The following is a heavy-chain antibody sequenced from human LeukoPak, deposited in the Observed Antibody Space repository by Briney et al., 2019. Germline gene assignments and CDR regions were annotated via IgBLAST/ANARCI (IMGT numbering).Heavy chain of an antibody. V-gene: IGHV4-34*01. Sequence: SETLSLTCAVYGGSFSGYYWSWIRQPPGKGLEWIGEINHSGSTNYSPSLKSRVTISVDTSKNQFSLKLSSVTAADTAVYYCARGGKTRRFDYWGQGTLVTVSS. CDR1: GGSFSGYY. CDR2: INHSGST. CDR3: ARGGKTRRFDY. J-gene: IGHJ4*02.